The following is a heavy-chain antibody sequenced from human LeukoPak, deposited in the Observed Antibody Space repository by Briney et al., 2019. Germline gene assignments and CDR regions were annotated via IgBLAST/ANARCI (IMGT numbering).Heavy chain of an antibody. Sequence: TGGSLRLSCVASGFTFRDYYMSWIRRAPGKGLEWVSYISSSSSYIDYADSVKGRFTISRDNAKNSLHLQMKSLRAEDTAVYYCARDLRDGGNSRPVLAWDYWGQGTLVTVSS. CDR2: ISSSSSYI. CDR1: GFTFRDYY. V-gene: IGHV3-11*05. J-gene: IGHJ4*02. CDR3: ARDLRDGGNSRPVLAWDY. D-gene: IGHD4-23*01.